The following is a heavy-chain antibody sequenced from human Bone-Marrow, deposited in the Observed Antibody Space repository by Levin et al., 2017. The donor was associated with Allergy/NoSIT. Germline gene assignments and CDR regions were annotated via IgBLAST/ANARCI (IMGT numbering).Heavy chain of an antibody. D-gene: IGHD4-23*01. CDR1: GVRMAGSGFS. J-gene: IGHJ4*02. V-gene: IGHV4-30-2*01. CDR2: IYLNGNI. Sequence: SETLSLTCTVSGVRMAGSGFSWAWIRQPQGKGLEWIGYIYLNGNIYYNPSLESRVTLSVDNSNNQFSLGLTSVTAADTAVYYCARENSVRRVFDYWGQGALVTVSS. CDR3: ARENSVRRVFDY.